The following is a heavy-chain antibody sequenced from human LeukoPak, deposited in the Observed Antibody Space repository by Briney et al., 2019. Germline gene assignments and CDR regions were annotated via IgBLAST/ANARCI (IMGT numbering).Heavy chain of an antibody. CDR2: IYYSGST. CDR1: GGSISSSSYY. V-gene: IGHV4-39*07. CDR3: ARGFPYWFDP. Sequence: PSETLSLTCTVSGGSISSSSYYWGWIRQPPGKGLEWIGSIYYSGSTYYNPSLKSRVTISVDTSKNQFSLKLSSVTAADTAVYYCARGFPYWFDPWGQGTLVTVSS. J-gene: IGHJ5*02.